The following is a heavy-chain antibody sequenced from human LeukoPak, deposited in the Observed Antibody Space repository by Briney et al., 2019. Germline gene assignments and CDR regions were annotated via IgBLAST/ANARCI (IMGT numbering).Heavy chain of an antibody. J-gene: IGHJ6*02. CDR3: ARSPYLDFWSGYYLNYYYGMDV. Sequence: SGGSLRLSCAASGFTFSSYSMNWARQAPGKGLEWVSSISSSSSYIYYADSVKGRFTISRDNAKNSLYLQMNSLRAEDTAVYYCARSPYLDFWSGYYLNYYYGMDVWGQGTTVTVSS. CDR1: GFTFSSYS. CDR2: ISSSSSYI. D-gene: IGHD3-3*01. V-gene: IGHV3-21*01.